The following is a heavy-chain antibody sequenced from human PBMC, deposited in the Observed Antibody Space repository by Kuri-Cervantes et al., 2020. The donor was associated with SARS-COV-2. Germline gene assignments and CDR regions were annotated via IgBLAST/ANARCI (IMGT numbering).Heavy chain of an antibody. V-gene: IGHV3-53*01. CDR3: ARDERWRYCSGGSCYGDYYYGMDV. Sequence: GGSLRLSCAASGFTVSSNYMSWVRQAPGKGLEWVSVIYSGGSTYYADSVKGRFTISRDNSKNTLYLRMNSLRAEDTAVYYCARDERWRYCSGGSCYGDYYYGMDVWGQGTTVTVSS. CDR1: GFTVSSNY. D-gene: IGHD2-15*01. J-gene: IGHJ6*02. CDR2: IYSGGST.